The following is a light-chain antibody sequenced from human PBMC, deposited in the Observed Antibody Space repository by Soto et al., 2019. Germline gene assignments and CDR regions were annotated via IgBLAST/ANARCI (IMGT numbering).Light chain of an antibody. V-gene: IGLV2-14*01. CDR1: SSDVGGYNY. Sequence: QSVLTQAASVSGSPGQSITISCTGTSSDVGGYNYVSWYQQHPGKAPKLMIYDVSNRPSGVSNRFSGSKSGNTASLTISGLQAEDEADYYCSSYTSSRTLYVVFGGGTKVTVL. CDR3: SSYTSSRTLYVV. CDR2: DVS. J-gene: IGLJ2*01.